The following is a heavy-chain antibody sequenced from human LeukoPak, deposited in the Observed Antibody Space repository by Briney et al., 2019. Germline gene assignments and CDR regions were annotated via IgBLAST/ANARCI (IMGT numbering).Heavy chain of an antibody. CDR3: AKGILHDTAMVNYFDY. Sequence: GGSLRLSCAASGFTLDDYAMHWVRQAPGKGLEWVSGSSWNSGSIGYADSVKGRFTISRDNAKNSLYLQMNSLRAEDTALYYCAKGILHDTAMVNYFDYWGQGTLVTVSS. J-gene: IGHJ4*02. V-gene: IGHV3-9*01. D-gene: IGHD5-18*01. CDR1: GFTLDDYA. CDR2: SSWNSGSI.